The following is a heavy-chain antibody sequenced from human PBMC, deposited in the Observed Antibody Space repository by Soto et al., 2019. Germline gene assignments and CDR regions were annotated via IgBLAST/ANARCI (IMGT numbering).Heavy chain of an antibody. CDR2: ISAHTGSS. V-gene: IGHV1-18*01. J-gene: IGHJ4*02. D-gene: IGHD4-4*01. Sequence: ASVKVSCKASGYTFTSSGMSWVRQAPGQGLEWMGWISAHTGSSEYAQRFQGRVTITRDTSANTAFMELSSLRSEDTAIYYCARELQGLYYFDFWGQGTLVTVSS. CDR1: GYTFTSSG. CDR3: ARELQGLYYFDF.